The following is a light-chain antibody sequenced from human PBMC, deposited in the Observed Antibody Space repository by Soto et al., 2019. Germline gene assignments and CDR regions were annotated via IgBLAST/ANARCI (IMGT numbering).Light chain of an antibody. V-gene: IGKV3-20*01. Sequence: EIVLTQSPGTLSLSPGERATLSCRASQSVSSSYLAWYQQKPGQAPRLLIYGASSRATGIPDRFRGSGSGTGFTLTISRRETEDFAVYYCQQYGSSRFTFGQGTRLEIK. CDR1: QSVSSSY. J-gene: IGKJ5*01. CDR2: GAS. CDR3: QQYGSSRFT.